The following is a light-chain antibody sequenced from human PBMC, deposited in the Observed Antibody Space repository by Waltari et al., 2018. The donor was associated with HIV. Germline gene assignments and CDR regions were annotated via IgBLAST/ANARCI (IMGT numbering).Light chain of an antibody. J-gene: IGKJ2*01. V-gene: IGKV2-28*01. CDR3: MQALQTPYT. Sequence: IVMTQSPLSLPVTPGEPASISCRSSQSLLNSNTYTYLDWYMQKPGQSPHLLIYLTSNRASWVPDRFSGSGSGTEFTLKISRVEAEDVGVYYCMQALQTPYTFGQGTKLEIK. CDR1: QSLLNSNTYTY. CDR2: LTS.